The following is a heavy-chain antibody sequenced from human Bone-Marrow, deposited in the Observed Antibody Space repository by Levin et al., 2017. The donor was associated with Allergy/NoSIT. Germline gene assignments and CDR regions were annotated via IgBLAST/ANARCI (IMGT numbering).Heavy chain of an antibody. D-gene: IGHD6-19*01. CDR3: ARGAVSAYFNY. CDR1: GFTVDNNY. CDR2: MYSGGTT. V-gene: IGHV3-53*01. J-gene: IGHJ4*02. Sequence: GESLKISCAVSGFTVDNNYMNWVRQAPGKGLEWVSVMYSGGTTYYADSVKGRFTISRDDSNNMVYLQMNRLRSEDTAMYYCARGAVSAYFNYWGQGTVVTVSS.